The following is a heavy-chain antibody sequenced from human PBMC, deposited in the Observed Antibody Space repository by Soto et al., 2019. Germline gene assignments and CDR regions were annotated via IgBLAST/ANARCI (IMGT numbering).Heavy chain of an antibody. CDR1: GFTFSSYA. Sequence: GGSLRLSCAASGFTFSSYAMSWVRQAPGKGLEWVSSISDSGDYTYYADSVKGRFTISRDNSKNTLYLQMNGLRAEDTALYFCAKGGYGYTNFGYWGQGTLVTVSS. CDR2: ISDSGDYT. D-gene: IGHD5-18*01. J-gene: IGHJ4*02. V-gene: IGHV3-23*01. CDR3: AKGGYGYTNFGY.